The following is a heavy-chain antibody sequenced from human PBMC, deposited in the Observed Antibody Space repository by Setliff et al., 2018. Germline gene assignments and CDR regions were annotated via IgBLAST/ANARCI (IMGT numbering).Heavy chain of an antibody. V-gene: IGHV3-48*03. Sequence: SLKISCAASGFTFSSYEMNWVRQAPGKGLEWVSYISSSGSTIYYADSVKGRFTISRDNAKNSLYLQMNSLRAEDTAVYYCARHYYYDSSGYLALGYWGQGTLVTVSS. J-gene: IGHJ4*02. CDR1: GFTFSSYE. CDR2: ISSSGSTI. CDR3: ARHYYYDSSGYLALGY. D-gene: IGHD3-22*01.